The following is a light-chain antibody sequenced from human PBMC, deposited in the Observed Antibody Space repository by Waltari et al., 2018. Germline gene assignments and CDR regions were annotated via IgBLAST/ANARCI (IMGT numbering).Light chain of an antibody. V-gene: IGKV4-1*01. CDR2: WAS. Sequence: DIVMTQSPDSLAVSLGERATINFKSSQSVLYSSNNKNYLAWYQQKPGQPPKLLIYWASSRESGVPDRFSGSGSGTDFTLTINSLQAADVALYYCQQYYSRPLTFGGGTKVDIK. CDR3: QQYYSRPLT. CDR1: QSVLYSSNNKNY. J-gene: IGKJ4*01.